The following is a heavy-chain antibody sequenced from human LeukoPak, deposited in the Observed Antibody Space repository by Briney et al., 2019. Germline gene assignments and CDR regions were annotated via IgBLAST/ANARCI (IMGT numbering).Heavy chain of an antibody. J-gene: IGHJ4*02. CDR3: ARQSLGASGLDH. D-gene: IGHD1-26*01. Sequence: GGSLRLSCAASGFAFSSYAMSWVRQAPGKGLEWVSTISNSDDSTYYADSVKGRFTISRDNSENTLYLHMDSLRVDDTAIYYCARQSLGASGLDHWGQGVLVTVSS. CDR2: ISNSDDST. V-gene: IGHV3-23*01. CDR1: GFAFSSYA.